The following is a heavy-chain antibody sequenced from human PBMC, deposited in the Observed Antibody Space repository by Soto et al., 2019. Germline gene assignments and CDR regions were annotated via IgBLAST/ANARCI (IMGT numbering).Heavy chain of an antibody. Sequence: EVQLLESGGGLVQPGGSLRLSCAASGFTFSSYAMSWVRQAPGNGLEWVSAISGSGGSTYYADSVKGRFTISRDNSKNTLYLQMNSVGAGDTAVYYCAKFPFTVGSGRHFDYWGQGTLVTVSS. CDR1: GFTFSSYA. V-gene: IGHV3-23*01. J-gene: IGHJ4*02. D-gene: IGHD3-10*01. CDR2: ISGSGGST. CDR3: AKFPFTVGSGRHFDY.